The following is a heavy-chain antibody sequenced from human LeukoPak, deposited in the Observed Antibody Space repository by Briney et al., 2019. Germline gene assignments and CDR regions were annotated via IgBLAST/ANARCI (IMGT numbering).Heavy chain of an antibody. CDR2: FDPEDGET. CDR3: AIRGMGGLSYQDY. CDR1: GYTLTELS. D-gene: IGHD3-16*02. Sequence: ASVKVSCEVSGYTLTELSMHWVRQAPGIGLEWMGGFDPEDGETIYAQKFQGRVTMTEDTSTDTAYMELSSLRSEDTAVYYCAIRGMGGLSYQDYWGQGTLVTVSS. V-gene: IGHV1-24*01. J-gene: IGHJ4*02.